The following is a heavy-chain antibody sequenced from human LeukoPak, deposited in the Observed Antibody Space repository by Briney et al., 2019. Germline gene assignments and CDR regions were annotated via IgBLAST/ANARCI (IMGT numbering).Heavy chain of an antibody. CDR2: IYYSGST. CDR3: ARVIMVRGVRPGHFDY. J-gene: IGHJ4*02. Sequence: SETLSLTCTVSGGSISSSSYYWGWIRQPPGKGLEWIGSIYYSGSTYYNPSLKSRITISVDTSKNQFSLKLSSVTAADTAVYYCARVIMVRGVRPGHFDYWGQGTLVTVSS. CDR1: GGSISSSSYY. D-gene: IGHD3-10*01. V-gene: IGHV4-39*01.